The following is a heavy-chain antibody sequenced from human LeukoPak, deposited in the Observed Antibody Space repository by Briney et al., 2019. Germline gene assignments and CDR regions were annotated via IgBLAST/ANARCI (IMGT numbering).Heavy chain of an antibody. J-gene: IGHJ6*03. CDR1: GGSISSYY. Sequence: SETPSLTCTVSGGSISSYYWSWIRQPPGKGLEWIGYIYYSGSTNYNPSLKSRVTISVDTSKNQFSLKLSSVTAADTAVYYCARGGHYYGSGGYYYYMDVWGKGTTVTISS. V-gene: IGHV4-59*01. D-gene: IGHD3-10*01. CDR3: ARGGHYYGSGGYYYYMDV. CDR2: IYYSGST.